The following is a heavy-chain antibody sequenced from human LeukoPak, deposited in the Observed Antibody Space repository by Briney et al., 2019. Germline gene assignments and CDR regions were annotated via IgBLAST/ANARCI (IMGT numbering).Heavy chain of an antibody. CDR1: GFTFSSYA. Sequence: GGSLRLSCAASGFTFSSYAMSWVRQAPPKGLDRVSGVRGGGGSGYDGDSVKGRFTISRDNSKNTLYLQMNSLRAEDTAVYYCAKDRGAVAGEFDYWGQGTLVTVSS. CDR3: AKDRGAVAGEFDY. V-gene: IGHV3-23*01. CDR2: VRGGGGSG. J-gene: IGHJ4*02. D-gene: IGHD6-19*01.